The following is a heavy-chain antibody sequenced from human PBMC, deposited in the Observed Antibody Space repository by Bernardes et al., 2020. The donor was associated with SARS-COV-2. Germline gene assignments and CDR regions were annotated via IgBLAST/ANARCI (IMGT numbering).Heavy chain of an antibody. V-gene: IGHV1-69*13. CDR3: ASFKTAAYYYYYGMDV. CDR1: GGTFSSYA. D-gene: IGHD2-2*01. Sequence: SVKVSCKASGGTFSSYAISWVRQAPGQGLEWMGRIIPIFGTANYAQKFQGRVTITADESTSTAYMELSSLRSEDTAVYYCASFKTAAYYYYYGMDVWGQGTTVTVSS. J-gene: IGHJ6*02. CDR2: IIPIFGTA.